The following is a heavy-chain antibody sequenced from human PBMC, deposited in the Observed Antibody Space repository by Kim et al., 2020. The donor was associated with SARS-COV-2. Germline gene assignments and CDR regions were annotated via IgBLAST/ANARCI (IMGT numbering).Heavy chain of an antibody. D-gene: IGHD3-10*01. CDR2: IDYSGST. Sequence: SETLSLTCTVSGGSVSSTSYYWGWIRQSPGKGLEWIGSIDYSGSTYYNPSLRSRVTLSVDTANNQFSLKLRSVTAADTAVYYCARRPTQSGEYISDYWGQGTLVIVSS. J-gene: IGHJ4*02. V-gene: IGHV4-39*01. CDR1: GGSVSSTSYY. CDR3: ARRPTQSGEYISDY.